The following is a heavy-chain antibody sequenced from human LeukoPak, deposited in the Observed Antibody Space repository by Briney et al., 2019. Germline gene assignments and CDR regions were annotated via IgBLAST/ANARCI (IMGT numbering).Heavy chain of an antibody. CDR3: ARGIAVAGTGDAFDI. CDR2: IYSGGST. V-gene: IGHV3-53*01. D-gene: IGHD6-19*01. CDR1: GFTVSSNY. Sequence: TGGSLRLSCAASGFTVSSNYMSWVRQAPGEGLEWVSVIYSGGSTYYADSVKGRFTISRDNSKNTLYLQMNSLRAEDTAVYYCARGIAVAGTGDAFDIWGQGTMVTVSS. J-gene: IGHJ3*02.